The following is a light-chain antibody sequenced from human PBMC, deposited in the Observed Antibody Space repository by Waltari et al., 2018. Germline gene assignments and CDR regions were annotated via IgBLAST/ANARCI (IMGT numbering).Light chain of an antibody. J-gene: IGKJ4*01. CDR1: QTVRTTY. CDR2: GAS. CDR3: QQYDISPLT. V-gene: IGKV3-20*01. Sequence: EIVLTQSPGTLSLSPGERATLSCRAGQTVRTTYLAGYQQKPGQAPTLLIEGASSRATGIPERFSGSGSGSDFFLTISSLEPEDFAVYYCQQYDISPLTFGGGTKVEIK.